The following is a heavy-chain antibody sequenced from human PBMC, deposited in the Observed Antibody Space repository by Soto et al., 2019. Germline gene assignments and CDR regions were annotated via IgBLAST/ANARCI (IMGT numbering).Heavy chain of an antibody. D-gene: IGHD3-3*01. CDR1: GYTFTSYG. CDR2: ISAYNGNT. V-gene: IGHV1-18*01. CDR3: ARFPTIFGVVTPYSWFDP. J-gene: IGHJ5*02. Sequence: ASVKVSCKASGYTFTSYGISWVRQAPGQGLEWMGWISAYNGNTNYAQKLQGRVTMTTDTSTSTAYMELRSLRSDDTAVYYCARFPTIFGVVTPYSWFDPWGQGTLVTVSS.